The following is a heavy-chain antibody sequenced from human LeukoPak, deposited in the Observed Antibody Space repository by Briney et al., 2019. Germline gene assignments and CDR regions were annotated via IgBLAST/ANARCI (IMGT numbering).Heavy chain of an antibody. D-gene: IGHD6-13*01. CDR3: AKDLTAASGEVFQFDY. J-gene: IGHJ4*02. CDR1: RFTFTSYA. Sequence: RGSLRLSSAASRFTFTSYAMSCVRQAPGKRLEWVSAITGSGDTTYYAAVVKGRFTISRNNSKNKLYLQLRSLRAEDTAVYYCAKDLTAASGEVFQFDYWGQGTRVTVS. V-gene: IGHV3-23*01. CDR2: ITGSGDTT.